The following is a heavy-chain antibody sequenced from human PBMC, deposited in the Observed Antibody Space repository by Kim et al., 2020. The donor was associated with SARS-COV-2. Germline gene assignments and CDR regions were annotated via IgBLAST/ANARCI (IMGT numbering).Heavy chain of an antibody. CDR1: GFTFSSYG. D-gene: IGHD5-12*01. V-gene: IGHV3-33*01. Sequence: GGSLRLSCAASGFTFSSYGMHWVRQAPGKGLEWVAVIRYDGSNKYYADSVKGRFTISRDTSKNTLYLQMNSLRAEDTAVYYCARDKMATISAFDLWGQGTLVTVSS. CDR3: ARDKMATISAFDL. CDR2: IRYDGSNK. J-gene: IGHJ3*01.